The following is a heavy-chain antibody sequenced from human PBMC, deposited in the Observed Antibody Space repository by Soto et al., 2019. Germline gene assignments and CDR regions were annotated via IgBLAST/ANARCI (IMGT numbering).Heavy chain of an antibody. CDR3: ARLRIATNNYKWFDP. CDR2: FYPSGRT. D-gene: IGHD2-21*01. V-gene: IGHV4-59*01. J-gene: IGHJ5*02. CDR1: GASISDYY. Sequence: PSETLSLTCTVSGASISDYYWSWIRQSPGKGLDWIGYFYPSGRTDYNPSLKSRVTISVDTSKNQFSLELNSLTAADSAVYYCARLRIATNNYKWFDPWGQGTLVTVSS.